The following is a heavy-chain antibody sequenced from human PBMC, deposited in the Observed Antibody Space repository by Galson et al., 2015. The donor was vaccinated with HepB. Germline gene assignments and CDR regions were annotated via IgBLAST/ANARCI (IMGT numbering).Heavy chain of an antibody. CDR2: ISPYSGNT. CDR1: GYTFTSAA. J-gene: IGHJ6*03. D-gene: IGHD6-6*01. Sequence: SVKVSCKASGYTFTSAAISWVRQAPGQGLEWMGWISPYSGNTNSAQKVQGRLTMTTDTSTSTAYMELRSLRSDDTAVYYCVLSRSSSLVNHYYYMDVWGKGTTVTVSS. V-gene: IGHV1-18*01. CDR3: VLSRSSSLVNHYYYMDV.